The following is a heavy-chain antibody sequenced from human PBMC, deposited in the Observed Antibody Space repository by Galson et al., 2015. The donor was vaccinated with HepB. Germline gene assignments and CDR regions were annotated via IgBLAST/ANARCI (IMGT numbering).Heavy chain of an antibody. V-gene: IGHV3-23*01. CDR1: GFTFSSYA. CDR2: ISGGGGST. D-gene: IGHD3-22*01. Sequence: SLRLSCAASGFTFSSYAMSWVRQAPGKGLEWVSAISGGGGSTPYADSAKGRFTISRDNSKNTLYLQMNSLRAEDTAVYYCAKDGSYDSSGYWSSVTGLDYWGQGTLVTVSS. CDR3: AKDGSYDSSGYWSSVTGLDY. J-gene: IGHJ4*02.